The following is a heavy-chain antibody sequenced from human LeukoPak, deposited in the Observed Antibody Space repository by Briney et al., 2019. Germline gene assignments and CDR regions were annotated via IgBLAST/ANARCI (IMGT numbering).Heavy chain of an antibody. V-gene: IGHV1-24*01. Sequence: ASVKVSCKVSGYTLTELSMHWVRQAPGKGLEWMGGFDPEDGETIYAQKFQGRVTMTEDTSTDTAYMELSSLRSEDTAVYYCATVHYYDSSGYSGFDYWGQGTLVTVSS. J-gene: IGHJ4*02. CDR2: FDPEDGET. D-gene: IGHD3-22*01. CDR3: ATVHYYDSSGYSGFDY. CDR1: GYTLTELS.